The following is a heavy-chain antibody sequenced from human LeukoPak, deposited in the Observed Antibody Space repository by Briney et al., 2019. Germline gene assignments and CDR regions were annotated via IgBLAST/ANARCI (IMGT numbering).Heavy chain of an antibody. CDR3: VKGSTFYYDSSVYYFYIDV. CDR1: GFTYSNYA. Sequence: GGSLRLSCAASGFTYSNYAMSWVRQAPGKGLEWVSFISGSGVSTYYADSVKGQFIISRDNSRNTLYLQMDSLRSEDTAVYYCVKGSTFYYDSSVYYFYIDVWGKGTTVTVSS. J-gene: IGHJ6*03. V-gene: IGHV3-23*01. CDR2: ISGSGVST. D-gene: IGHD3-22*01.